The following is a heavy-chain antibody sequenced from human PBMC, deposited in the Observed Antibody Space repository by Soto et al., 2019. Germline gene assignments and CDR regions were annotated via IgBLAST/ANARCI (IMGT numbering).Heavy chain of an antibody. CDR2: IIPISGTA. CDR1: GGTFSSYA. CDR3: ARSHGSSTSLEIYYYYYYGMDV. J-gene: IGHJ6*02. D-gene: IGHD2-2*01. V-gene: IGHV1-69*01. Sequence: QVQLVQSGAEVKKPGSSVKVSCKASGGTFSSYAISWVRQAPGQGLEWMGGIIPISGTANYAQKFQGRVTITADESTSTAYMELSSLRSEDTAVYYCARSHGSSTSLEIYYYYYYGMDVWGQGTKVTVSS.